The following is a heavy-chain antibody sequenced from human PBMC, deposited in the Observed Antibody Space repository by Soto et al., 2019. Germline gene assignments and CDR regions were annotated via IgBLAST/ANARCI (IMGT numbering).Heavy chain of an antibody. J-gene: IGHJ6*02. Sequence: GGSLRLSCAASGFTFSSYAMSWVRQAPGKGLEWVSAISGSGGSTYYADSVKGRFTISRDNSKNTLYLQMNSLRAEDTAVYYCAKGEKPYSYGYSYYYYYGMDVWGQGTTVTVSS. D-gene: IGHD5-18*01. CDR2: ISGSGGST. CDR1: GFTFSSYA. CDR3: AKGEKPYSYGYSYYYYYGMDV. V-gene: IGHV3-23*01.